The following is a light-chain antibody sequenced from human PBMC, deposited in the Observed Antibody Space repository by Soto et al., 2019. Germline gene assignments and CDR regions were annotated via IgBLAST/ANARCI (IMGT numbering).Light chain of an antibody. CDR2: GAS. CDR1: QSVSSN. CDR3: QQYNNWPPWT. Sequence: EIVMTQSPATLSVSPGERATLSCRASQSVSSNLSWYQQKPGQDPRLLIYGASTRATGIPARVSGSGSGTAFTLTISSLQSEDVAVYYCQQYNNWPPWTFGQGTKVEIK. V-gene: IGKV3-15*01. J-gene: IGKJ1*01.